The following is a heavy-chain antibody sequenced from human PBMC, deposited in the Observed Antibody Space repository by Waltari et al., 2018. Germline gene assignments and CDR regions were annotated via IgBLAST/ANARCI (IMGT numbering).Heavy chain of an antibody. CDR1: GFTFSSYA. J-gene: IGHJ4*02. V-gene: IGHV3-23*01. CDR3: AKEPYSSSSRYYFDY. CDR2: ISGSGGST. Sequence: EVQLLESGGGLVQPGGSLRLSCAASGFTFSSYAMNWVRQAPGKGLEWFSAISGSGGSTYYADSVKGRFTISRDNSKNTLYLQMNSLRAEDTAVYYCAKEPYSSSSRYYFDYWGQGTLVTVSS. D-gene: IGHD6-6*01.